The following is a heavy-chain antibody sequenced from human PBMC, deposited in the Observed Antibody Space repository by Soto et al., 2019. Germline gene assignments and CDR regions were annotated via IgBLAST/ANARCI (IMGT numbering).Heavy chain of an antibody. CDR1: GFTFSSYA. V-gene: IGHV3-30-3*01. CDR2: ISYDGSNK. Sequence: QVQLVESGGGVVQPGRSLRLSCAASGFTFSSYAMHWVRQAPGKGLEWVAVISYDGSNKYYADSVKGRFTISRDNSKNTLYLQMNSLRAEDTAVYYCARDMDYYDSSGYGDYWGQGTLVTVS. D-gene: IGHD3-22*01. J-gene: IGHJ4*02. CDR3: ARDMDYYDSSGYGDY.